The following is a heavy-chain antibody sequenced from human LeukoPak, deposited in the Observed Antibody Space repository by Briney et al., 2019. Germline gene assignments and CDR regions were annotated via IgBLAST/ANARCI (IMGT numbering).Heavy chain of an antibody. Sequence: PSETLSLTCTVSGDSINNYYWTWIRQPPGKGLEWIGYIHYSGSTNYNPSLKSRVTISPDTSKNQLFLKLNSVTAADTAVYYCARLVWLGESPGSWFDSWGQGTLVTVSS. CDR2: IHYSGST. V-gene: IGHV4-59*01. D-gene: IGHD3-10*01. CDR3: ARLVWLGESPGSWFDS. CDR1: GDSINNYY. J-gene: IGHJ5*01.